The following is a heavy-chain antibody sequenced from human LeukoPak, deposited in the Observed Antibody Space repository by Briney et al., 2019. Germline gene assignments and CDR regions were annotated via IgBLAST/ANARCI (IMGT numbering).Heavy chain of an antibody. CDR1: GFTFSSYG. Sequence: PGGSLRLSCVASGFTFSSYGMHWVRQAPGKGLEWVAFIRYDGSNQYYADSVKGRFTISRDNSKNTLYLQMNSLRAEDTAVYYCAREGSSAYDYWGQGTLVTVSS. CDR2: IRYDGSNQ. CDR3: AREGSSAYDY. V-gene: IGHV3-30*02. J-gene: IGHJ4*02.